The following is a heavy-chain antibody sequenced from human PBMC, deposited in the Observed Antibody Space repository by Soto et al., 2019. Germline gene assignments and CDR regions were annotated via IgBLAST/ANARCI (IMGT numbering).Heavy chain of an antibody. V-gene: IGHV1-46*01. D-gene: IGHD2-15*01. Sequence: QVQLVQSGAEVKKPGASVKVSCKASGYTFTSYYMHWVRQAPGQGLEWMGIINPSGGSTSYAQKFQGRVTMTRDTSTSTVYMELSRLRSEDTAVYYCARGGYCSGGSCPGGYYYGMDVWGQGTTVTVSS. J-gene: IGHJ6*02. CDR1: GYTFTSYY. CDR3: ARGGYCSGGSCPGGYYYGMDV. CDR2: INPSGGST.